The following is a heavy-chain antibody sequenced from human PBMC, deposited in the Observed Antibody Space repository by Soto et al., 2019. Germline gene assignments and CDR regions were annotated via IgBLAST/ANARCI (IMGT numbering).Heavy chain of an antibody. D-gene: IGHD3-22*01. J-gene: IGHJ4*02. Sequence: ASVKVSCKVSGYTLTELSMHWVRQAPGKGLEWMGGFDPEDGETIYAQKFQGRVTMTEDTSTDTAYMELSSLRSEDTAVYYCATLVGITMIDYYFDYWGQGTLVTVSS. CDR2: FDPEDGET. V-gene: IGHV1-24*01. CDR3: ATLVGITMIDYYFDY. CDR1: GYTLTELS.